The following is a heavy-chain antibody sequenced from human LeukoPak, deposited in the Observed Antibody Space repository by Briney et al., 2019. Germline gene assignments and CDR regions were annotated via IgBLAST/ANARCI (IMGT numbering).Heavy chain of an antibody. CDR3: ARAPRDYYVDY. D-gene: IGHD3-3*01. CDR2: IYPGDSDT. Sequence: GESLKISCKGSGYGFTSYWIGWGREMPGKGVEWMGIIYPGDSDTRYSPSFQGPVTISADKSIRTAYLQWSSLKASDTAMYYCARAPRDYYVDYWGQGTLVTVSS. CDR1: GYGFTSYW. V-gene: IGHV5-51*01. J-gene: IGHJ4*02.